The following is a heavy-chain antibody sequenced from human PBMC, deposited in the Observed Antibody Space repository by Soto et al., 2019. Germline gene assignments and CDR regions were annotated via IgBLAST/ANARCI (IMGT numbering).Heavy chain of an antibody. Sequence: GGSLRLSCAASGFTFSSYAMSWVRQALGKGLEWVSAISGSGGSTYYADSVKGRFTISRDNSKNTLYLQMNSLRAEDPAVYYCAKDLPLSYYDSSGYWARAYYYYGMDVCGQGTTVTVSS. CDR1: GFTFSSYA. D-gene: IGHD3-22*01. J-gene: IGHJ6*02. CDR3: AKDLPLSYYDSSGYWARAYYYYGMDV. CDR2: ISGSGGST. V-gene: IGHV3-23*01.